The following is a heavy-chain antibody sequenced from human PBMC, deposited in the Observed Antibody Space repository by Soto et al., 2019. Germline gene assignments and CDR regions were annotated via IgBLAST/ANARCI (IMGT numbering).Heavy chain of an antibody. CDR3: ARGPTCIEGYCSSGSWHDY. CDR2: ISSSSGTI. J-gene: IGHJ4*02. D-gene: IGHD2-15*01. CDR1: GFTFSNYD. Sequence: EVQLVESGGDLVQPGESLRVSCAASGFTFSNYDMNCVRQAPGKGLEWVSYISSSSGTIYYADSVKGRFTTSRDNAKNSLYLQINSLRAEDTAVYYCARGPTCIEGYCSSGSWHDYWGQGTLVTVSS. V-gene: IGHV3-48*01.